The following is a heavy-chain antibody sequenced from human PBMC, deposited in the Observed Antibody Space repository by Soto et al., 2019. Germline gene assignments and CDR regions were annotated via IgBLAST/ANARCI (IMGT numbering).Heavy chain of an antibody. D-gene: IGHD1-26*01. Sequence: WETLCLTCVASGGSITSSRWSWVRQFPGKGLEWIGYMAYTGDTNYNPSLESRVTISMDTSKKPLSFKLISMTEVHTEEYYYASDIQSGFTHYFDPWGQVTLVTVSS. CDR1: GGSITSSR. V-gene: IGHV4-59*01. J-gene: IGHJ5*02. CDR2: MAYTGDT. CDR3: ASDIQSGFTHYFDP.